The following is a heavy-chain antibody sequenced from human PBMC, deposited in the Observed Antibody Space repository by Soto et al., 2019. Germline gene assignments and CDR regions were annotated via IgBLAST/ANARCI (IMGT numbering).Heavy chain of an antibody. CDR3: ARPDPPYYYNMDV. V-gene: IGHV4-59*08. CDR2: IYYSGST. Sequence: SETLSLTCTVSGGSISSYYWSWIRQPPGKGLEWIGYIYYSGSTNYNPSLKSRVTISVDTSKNQFSLKLSSVTAADTAVYYCARPDPPYYYNMDVWGKGTTVTVSS. CDR1: GGSISSYY. J-gene: IGHJ6*03.